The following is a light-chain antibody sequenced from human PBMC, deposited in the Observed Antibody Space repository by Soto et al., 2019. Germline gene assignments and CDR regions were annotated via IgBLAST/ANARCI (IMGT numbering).Light chain of an antibody. CDR2: DVS. J-gene: IGLJ1*01. CDR3: SSYKTSNTRQKA. CDR1: SSDVGGYNY. Sequence: QSALTQPASVSGSPGQSITISCTGTSSDVGGYNYVSWYKHHPGKAKKLMIYDVSTRPSGVSNRFSGSKYGNTASLTISGLHLRAKANNSCSSYKTSNTRQKALGTGTKVPVL. V-gene: IGLV2-14*03.